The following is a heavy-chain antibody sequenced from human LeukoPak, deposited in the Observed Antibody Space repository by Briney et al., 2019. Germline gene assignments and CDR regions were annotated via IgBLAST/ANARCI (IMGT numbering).Heavy chain of an antibody. CDR3: AKVDY. Sequence: GGSLRLSCTASGFTFGDYAMSWVRQAPGKGLEWVANIKQDGSEKYYVDSVKGRFTISRDNAKNSLYLQMNSLRAEDTAVYYCAKVDYWGQGTLVTVSS. CDR1: GFTFGDYA. J-gene: IGHJ4*02. V-gene: IGHV3-7*01. CDR2: IKQDGSEK.